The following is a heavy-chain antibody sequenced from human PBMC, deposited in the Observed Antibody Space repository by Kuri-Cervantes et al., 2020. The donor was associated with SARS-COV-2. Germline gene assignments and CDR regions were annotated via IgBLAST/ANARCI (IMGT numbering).Heavy chain of an antibody. CDR1: GYTFTSYY. J-gene: IGHJ6*02. D-gene: IGHD2-15*01. V-gene: IGHV1-46*01. Sequence: ASVKVSCKASGYTFTSYYMHWVRQAPGQGLEWMGIINPSGGSTSYAQRFQGRVTMTRDTSTSTVYMELSSLRSEDTAVYYRARKSRCSGGCNYGMDVWGQGTTVTVSS. CDR3: ARKSRCSGGCNYGMDV. CDR2: INPSGGST.